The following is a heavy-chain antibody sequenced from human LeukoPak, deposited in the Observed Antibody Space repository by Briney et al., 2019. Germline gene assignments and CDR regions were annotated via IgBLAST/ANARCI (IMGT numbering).Heavy chain of an antibody. Sequence: SETLSLTCTVSGGSISSYYWSWIRQPPGKGLEWIGYIYYSGSTNYNPSLKSRVTISVDTSKNQFSLKLSSVTAADTAVYYCARHYLDYYDSSSYYGGFDYWGQGTLVTVSS. CDR2: IYYSGST. CDR1: GGSISSYY. J-gene: IGHJ4*02. D-gene: IGHD3-22*01. CDR3: ARHYLDYYDSSSYYGGFDY. V-gene: IGHV4-59*08.